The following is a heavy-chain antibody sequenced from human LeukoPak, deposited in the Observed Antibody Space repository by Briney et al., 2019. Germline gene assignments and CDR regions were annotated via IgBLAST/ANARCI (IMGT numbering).Heavy chain of an antibody. J-gene: IGHJ4*02. CDR3: ARGGPYYYDSSGYFDY. D-gene: IGHD3-22*01. CDR2: IIPIFGTA. V-gene: IGHV1-69*05. CDR1: GGTFSSYA. Sequence: SVKVSCKASGGTFSSYAISWVRPAPGQGLEWMGGIIPIFGTANYAQKFQGRVTITTDESTSTAYMELSSLRSEDTAVYYCARGGPYYYDSSGYFDYWGQGTLVTVSS.